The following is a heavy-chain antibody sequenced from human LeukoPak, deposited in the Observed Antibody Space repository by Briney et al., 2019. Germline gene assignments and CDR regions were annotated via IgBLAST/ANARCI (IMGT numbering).Heavy chain of an antibody. D-gene: IGHD2/OR15-2a*01. CDR1: GGSFSGYY. V-gene: IGHV4-34*01. CDR2: INHSGST. CDR3: ARGPLYRILGAFDI. Sequence: SETLSLTCAVYGGSFSGYYWSWIRQPPGKGLEWIGEINHSGSTNYNPSLKSRVTISVDTSKNQFSLKLSSVTAADTAVYYCARGPLYRILGAFDIWGQGTRVTVSS. J-gene: IGHJ3*02.